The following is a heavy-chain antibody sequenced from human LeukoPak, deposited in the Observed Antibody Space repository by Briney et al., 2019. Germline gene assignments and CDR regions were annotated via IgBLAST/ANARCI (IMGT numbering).Heavy chain of an antibody. CDR2: IIPIFGTA. V-gene: IGHV1-69*05. Sequence: SVKVSCKASGGTFSSYAISWVRQAPGQGLEWMGRIIPIFGTANYAQKFQGRVTMTRDTSTSTVYMELSSLRSEDTAVYYCAREDTAMARYWGQGTPVTVSS. J-gene: IGHJ4*02. D-gene: IGHD5-18*01. CDR1: GGTFSSYA. CDR3: AREDTAMARY.